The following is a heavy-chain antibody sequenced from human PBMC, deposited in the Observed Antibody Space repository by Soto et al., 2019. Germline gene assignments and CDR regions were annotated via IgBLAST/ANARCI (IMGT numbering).Heavy chain of an antibody. V-gene: IGHV4-34*01. J-gene: IGHJ5*02. Sequence: SETLSLTCAVYGGSFSGYYWSWIRQPPGKGLEWIGEINHSGSTNYNPSLKSRVTISVDTSKNQFSLKLSSVTAADTAVYYCARLYCSGGSCYGGFPPNWFDPWGQGTLVTVSS. CDR3: ARLYCSGGSCYGGFPPNWFDP. D-gene: IGHD2-15*01. CDR1: GGSFSGYY. CDR2: INHSGST.